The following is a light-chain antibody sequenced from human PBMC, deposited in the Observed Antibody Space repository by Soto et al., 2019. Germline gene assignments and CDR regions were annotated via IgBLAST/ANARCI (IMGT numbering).Light chain of an antibody. Sequence: DIQMTQSPSTLSASVGDRVTITCRASQGISSWLAWYQQKPGKAPQLLIYKAANLESGVPSRFGGSGSGTGFTLTISSLQPDDFATYYCQRYYTYPWTFGQGTKVEIK. J-gene: IGKJ1*01. CDR3: QRYYTYPWT. CDR2: KAA. V-gene: IGKV1-5*03. CDR1: QGISSW.